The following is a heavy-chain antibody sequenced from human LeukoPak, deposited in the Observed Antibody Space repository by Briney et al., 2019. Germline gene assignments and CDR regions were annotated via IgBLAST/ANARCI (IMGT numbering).Heavy chain of an antibody. J-gene: IGHJ4*02. V-gene: IGHV3-9*01. Sequence: GGSLRLSCAASGFTFSNYWMHWVRQAPGKGLVWVSGISWNSGSIGYADSVKGRFTISRDNAKNSLYLQMNSLRAEDTALYYCAKATSAYYYDSSGYPDYWGQGTLVTVSS. CDR2: ISWNSGSI. D-gene: IGHD3-22*01. CDR3: AKATSAYYYDSSGYPDY. CDR1: GFTFSNYW.